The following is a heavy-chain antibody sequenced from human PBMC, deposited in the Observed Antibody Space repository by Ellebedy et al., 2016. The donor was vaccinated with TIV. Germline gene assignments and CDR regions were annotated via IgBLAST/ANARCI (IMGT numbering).Heavy chain of an antibody. J-gene: IGHJ4*02. CDR2: MNRDGSET. CDR1: GFTFSSNW. CDR3: SSINEGDVDK. Sequence: GESLKISXVASGFTFSSNWMHWVRQAPGKGPVRVSRMNRDGSETNYADSVKGRFTSSRDNAKNTLYLQMNSLRAEDTAVYYCSSINEGDVDKWGQGTLVTVSS. D-gene: IGHD2-8*01. V-gene: IGHV3-74*01.